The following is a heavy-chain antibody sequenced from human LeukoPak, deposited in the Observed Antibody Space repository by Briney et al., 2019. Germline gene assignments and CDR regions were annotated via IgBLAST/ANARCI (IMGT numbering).Heavy chain of an antibody. J-gene: IGHJ3*02. CDR3: ARDNPNYDSSGYYPRDAFDI. D-gene: IGHD3-22*01. V-gene: IGHV4-59*01. CDR2: IYYSGST. Sequence: PSETLSLTCTVSGGSISSYYWSWIRQPPGKGLEWIGYIYYSGSTNYNPSLESRVTISVDTSKNQFSLKLSSVTAADTAVYYCARDNPNYDSSGYYPRDAFDIWGQGTMVTVSS. CDR1: GGSISSYY.